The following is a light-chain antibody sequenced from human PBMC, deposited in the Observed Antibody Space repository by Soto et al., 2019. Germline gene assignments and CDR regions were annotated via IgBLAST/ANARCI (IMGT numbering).Light chain of an antibody. CDR1: QSVSSSY. Sequence: EIVMTQSPATLSVSGGERATLSCRASQSVSSSYLAWYQQKTGQAPRLLIYGESSRATGIPDRFSGSGSGTDLNLTISRLEPEDFSVYYCQKYGSSPSTCGQGTRLDIK. V-gene: IGKV3-20*01. J-gene: IGKJ5*01. CDR3: QKYGSSPST. CDR2: GES.